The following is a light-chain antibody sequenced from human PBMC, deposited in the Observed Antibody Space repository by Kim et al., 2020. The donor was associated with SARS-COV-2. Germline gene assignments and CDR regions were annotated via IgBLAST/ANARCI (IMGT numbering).Light chain of an antibody. CDR2: DAS. CDR1: QTVSTSY. J-gene: IGKJ4*01. CDR3: QQYASSPTT. Sequence: EIVLTQSPGTLSLSPGERATLSCRASQTVSTSYLAWYQQKPGQAPRLLINDASRRATGIPDRFSGSGSGTDFTLTISRLGPEDFAVYYCQQYASSPTTFGGGTKVDIK. V-gene: IGKV3-20*01.